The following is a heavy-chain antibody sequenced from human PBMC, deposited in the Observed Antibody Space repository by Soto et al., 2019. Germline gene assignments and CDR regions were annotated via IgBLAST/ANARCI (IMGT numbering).Heavy chain of an antibody. Sequence: QVQLVESGGGVVQPGRSLRLSCAASGFTFSSYGMHWVRQAPGKGLEWVAVISYDGSNKYYADSVKGRFTISRDNSKNTLYLQMNSLRAEDTAVYYSAKAPIASTIGLVDDWGQGTLVTVSS. CDR2: ISYDGSNK. J-gene: IGHJ4*02. D-gene: IGHD6-13*01. CDR1: GFTFSSYG. V-gene: IGHV3-30*18. CDR3: AKAPIASTIGLVDD.